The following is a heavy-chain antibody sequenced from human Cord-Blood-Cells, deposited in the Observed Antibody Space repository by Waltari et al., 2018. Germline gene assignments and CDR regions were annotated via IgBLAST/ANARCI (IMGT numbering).Heavy chain of an antibody. CDR1: GYTFPSYA. CDR2: INAGNGNT. J-gene: IGHJ1*01. Sequence: QVPLVQSGAEAKKPGASVKVSCKASGYTFPSYAMHWVRQAPGQRLEWMGWINAGNGNTKYSQKFQGRVTITRDTSASTAYMELSSLRSEDTAVYYCASTRYGDYTAEYFQHWGQGTLVTVSS. V-gene: IGHV1-3*01. CDR3: ASTRYGDYTAEYFQH. D-gene: IGHD4-17*01.